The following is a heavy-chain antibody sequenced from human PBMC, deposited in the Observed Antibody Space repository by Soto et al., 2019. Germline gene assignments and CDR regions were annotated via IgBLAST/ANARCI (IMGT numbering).Heavy chain of an antibody. J-gene: IGHJ4*02. V-gene: IGHV4-30-2*01. Sequence: QLQLQESGSGLVKPSQTLSLTCAVSGGSISSGGYSWSWIRQPPGKVLEWIGYIYHSGSTYYTPSLKSRVTISVDRSKNQFSLKLSSVTAADTAVYYCASGDGGSRVDYWGQGTLVTVSS. CDR1: GGSISSGGYS. D-gene: IGHD7-27*01. CDR3: ASGDGGSRVDY. CDR2: IYHSGST.